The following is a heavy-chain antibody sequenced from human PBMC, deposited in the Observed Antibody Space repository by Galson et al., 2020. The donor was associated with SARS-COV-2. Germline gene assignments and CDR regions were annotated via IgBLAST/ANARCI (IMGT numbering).Heavy chain of an antibody. D-gene: IGHD3-22*01. CDR3: NQGYDSSGYYKSGY. CDR2: ISYDGSNK. Sequence: TGGPLRLSCAASGFTLSSYGMHWVRQAPGKGLEWVAVISYDGSNKYYADSVKGRFTISRDNSKNTLYLQMNSLRAEDTAVYYCNQGYDSSGYYKSGYWGQGTLVTVSS. V-gene: IGHV3-30*03. J-gene: IGHJ4*02. CDR1: GFTLSSYG.